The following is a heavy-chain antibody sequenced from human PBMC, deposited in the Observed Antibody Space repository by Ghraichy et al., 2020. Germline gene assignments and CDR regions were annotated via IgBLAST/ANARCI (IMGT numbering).Heavy chain of an antibody. D-gene: IGHD6-13*01. CDR3: ARIIAAAGTAGNY. V-gene: IGHV3-66*01. Sequence: GRSLRLSCAASGFTVSSNYMSWVRQAPGKGLEWVSVIYSGGSTYYADSVKGRFTISRDNSKNTLYLQMNSLRAEDTAVYYCARIIAAAGTAGNYWGQGTLVTVSS. J-gene: IGHJ4*02. CDR2: IYSGGST. CDR1: GFTVSSNY.